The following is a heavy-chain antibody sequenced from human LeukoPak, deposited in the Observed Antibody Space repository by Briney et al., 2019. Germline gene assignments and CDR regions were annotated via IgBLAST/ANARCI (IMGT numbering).Heavy chain of an antibody. D-gene: IGHD2-8*02. Sequence: GGSLRLSCTASGFIFSNFEMNWVRQSPGKGLQWVAYFNSGATSEYYADSVKGRFTISRDNAKNSLYLQMNSLGVQDTAIYYCARVICTGGSCFQNDYWGQGTLVTVSS. V-gene: IGHV3-48*03. J-gene: IGHJ4*02. CDR2: FNSGATSE. CDR3: ARVICTGGSCFQNDY. CDR1: GFIFSNFE.